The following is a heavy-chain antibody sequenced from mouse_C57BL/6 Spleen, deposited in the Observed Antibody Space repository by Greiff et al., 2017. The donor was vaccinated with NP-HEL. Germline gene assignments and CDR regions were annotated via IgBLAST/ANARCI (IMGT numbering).Heavy chain of an antibody. CDR3: ARDSLATGTKDFDV. CDR1: GFTFNDYY. V-gene: IGHV7-3*01. J-gene: IGHJ1*03. D-gene: IGHD4-1*02. CDR2: IRNKANGYTT. Sequence: EVKLQESGGGLVQPGGSLSLSCAASGFTFNDYYMSWVRQPPGKALEWLGFIRNKANGYTTEYSASVKGRFTISRDNSQSILYLQMNALRAEDSATYYCARDSLATGTKDFDVWGTGTTVTVSS.